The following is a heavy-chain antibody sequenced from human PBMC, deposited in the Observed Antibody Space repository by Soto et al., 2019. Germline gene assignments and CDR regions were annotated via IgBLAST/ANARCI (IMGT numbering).Heavy chain of an antibody. CDR3: ARDVDGRRRLDY. J-gene: IGHJ4*02. Sequence: QVQLVQSGAEVKKPGSSVNVSCKASGGTFSSYPISWVRQAPGQGLEWMGWILPIFGTVNYAQKFQGRVTITADRSTSTAYMDLSSLRSEDTAVYYCARDVDGRRRLDYWGQGTLVTVSS. V-gene: IGHV1-69*06. CDR1: GGTFSSYP. CDR2: ILPIFGTV.